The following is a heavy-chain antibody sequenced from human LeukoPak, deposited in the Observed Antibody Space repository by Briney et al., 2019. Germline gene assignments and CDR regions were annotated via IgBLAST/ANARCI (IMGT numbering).Heavy chain of an antibody. CDR2: ISAYNGNT. V-gene: IGHV1-18*01. D-gene: IGHD3-22*01. CDR1: GYTFTSYG. J-gene: IGHJ3*02. Sequence: ASVKVSCKASGYTFTSYGISWVRQAPGQGLEWMGWISAYNGNTNYAQKLQGRVTMTTDTSTSTAYMALRSLRSDDTAVYYCAKTYYYDSSGLNAFDIWAKGQWSPSLQ. CDR3: AKTYYYDSSGLNAFDI.